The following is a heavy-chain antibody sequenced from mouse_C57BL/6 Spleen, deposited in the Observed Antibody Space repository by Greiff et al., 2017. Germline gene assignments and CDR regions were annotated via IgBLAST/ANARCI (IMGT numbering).Heavy chain of an antibody. CDR3: ARWSDDFDY. CDR1: GYTFNSSW. V-gene: IGHV1-69*01. J-gene: IGHJ2*01. CDR2: IDPSDSYT. Sequence: QVQLQQSGAELVMPGASVKLSCKASGYTFNSSWMHWVKQRPGQGLEWIGEIDPSDSYTNYTQKFKGKFTFTVDKSSSTAYMQLSSLTSEDSAVYYCARWSDDFDYWGQGTTLTVSS. D-gene: IGHD2-13*01.